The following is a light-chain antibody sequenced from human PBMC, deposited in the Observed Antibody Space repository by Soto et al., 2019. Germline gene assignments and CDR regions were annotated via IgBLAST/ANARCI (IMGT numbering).Light chain of an antibody. CDR3: KSYDSSLSGFYV. CDR1: SSNIGADYD. V-gene: IGLV1-40*01. Sequence: LLTQPPYLCGAPGQRVTISCTGSSSNIGADYDVHLCYQVPGAAPNLLIYCNNKRPSGVPYRTCGSQSGTSAPLALPGLQPEDEADYYCKSYDSSLSGFYVFGTGTKVTVL. J-gene: IGLJ1*01. CDR2: CNN.